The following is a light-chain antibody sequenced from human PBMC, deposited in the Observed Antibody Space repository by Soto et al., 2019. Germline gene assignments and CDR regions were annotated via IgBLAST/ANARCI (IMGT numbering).Light chain of an antibody. CDR1: QDISNY. Sequence: DIQMTPSPSSLSASVGDRVTITCQASQDISNYLNWYQQKPGKAPKLLIYDTSNLETGVPSRFSGSGSGTDFTFAISSLQPEGLAPYYRQQYDNLLVTFGQGTQLAIK. CDR3: QQYDNLLVT. J-gene: IGKJ2*01. V-gene: IGKV1-33*01. CDR2: DTS.